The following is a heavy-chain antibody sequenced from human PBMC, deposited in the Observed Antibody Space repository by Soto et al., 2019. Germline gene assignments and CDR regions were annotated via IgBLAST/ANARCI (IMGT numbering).Heavy chain of an antibody. J-gene: IGHJ6*02. CDR3: ARRPKSIAAPPWHLIAAATYYYYGMDV. CDR2: IYYSGST. V-gene: IGHV4-39*01. Sequence: PSETLSLTCTVSGGSISSSSYYWGWIRQPPGKGLEWIGSIYYSGSTYYNPSLKGRVTISVDTSKNQFSLKLSSVTAADTAVYYCARRPKSIAAPPWHLIAAATYYYYGMDVWGQGTTVTVSS. CDR1: GGSISSSSYY. D-gene: IGHD6-13*01.